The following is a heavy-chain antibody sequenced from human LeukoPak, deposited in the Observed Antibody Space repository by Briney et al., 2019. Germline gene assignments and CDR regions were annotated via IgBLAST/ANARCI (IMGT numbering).Heavy chain of an antibody. V-gene: IGHV1-69*16. CDR2: IIPILGIA. D-gene: IGHD3-3*02. CDR3: ARVRLADERAWAY. Sequence: GASVKVSCKASGGTFSSYTISWVRQAPGQGLEWMGRIIPILGIANYAQKFQGRVTMTRDASISTAYMELSSLRSDDTAVYFCARVRLADERAWAYWGQGTLVTVSS. CDR1: GGTFSSYT. J-gene: IGHJ4*02.